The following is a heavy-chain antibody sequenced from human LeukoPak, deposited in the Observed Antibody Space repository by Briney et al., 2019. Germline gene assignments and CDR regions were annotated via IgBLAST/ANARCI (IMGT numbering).Heavy chain of an antibody. CDR2: IYYSGST. D-gene: IGHD3-22*01. CDR1: GGSISSYY. J-gene: IGHJ4*02. V-gene: IGHV4-59*01. CDR3: ARGTHDSSGYYFDY. Sequence: SETLSLTCTVSGGSISSYYWSWIRQPPGKGLEWIGYIYYSGSTNYNPSLKSRVTISVDTSENQFSLKLSSVTAADTAVYYCARGTHDSSGYYFDYWGQGTLVTVSS.